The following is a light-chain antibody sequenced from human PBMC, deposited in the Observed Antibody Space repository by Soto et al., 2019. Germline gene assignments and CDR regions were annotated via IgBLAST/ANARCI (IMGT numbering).Light chain of an antibody. Sequence: QSVLIQPPSASGTPGQRVTISCSGSNSNIGRNIVNWYQHLPGTAPKLLIYRNDQRASGVPDRFSGSKSGTSASLAISGLQSEDEADYYCSSYAGSSNVFGTGTKLTVL. CDR3: SSYAGSSNV. J-gene: IGLJ1*01. CDR2: RND. V-gene: IGLV1-44*01. CDR1: NSNIGRNI.